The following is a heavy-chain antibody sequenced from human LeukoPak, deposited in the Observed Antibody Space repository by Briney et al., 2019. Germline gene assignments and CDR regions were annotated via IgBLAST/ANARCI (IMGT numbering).Heavy chain of an antibody. CDR3: ARTVSNYWWFDP. Sequence: GASVTVSCKASGYTFTSYGISWVRQAPGQGLEWMGWISAYNGNTNYAQKLQGRVAMTTDTSTSTAYMELRSLRSDDTAVYYCARTVSNYWWFDPWGQGTLVTVSS. CDR2: ISAYNGNT. CDR1: GYTFTSYG. J-gene: IGHJ5*02. V-gene: IGHV1-18*04. D-gene: IGHD4-11*01.